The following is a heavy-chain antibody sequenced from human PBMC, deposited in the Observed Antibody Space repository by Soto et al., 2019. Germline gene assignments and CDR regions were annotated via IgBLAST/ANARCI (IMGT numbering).Heavy chain of an antibody. CDR3: AKGGSTRRWPYYYGMDV. J-gene: IGHJ6*02. D-gene: IGHD2-2*01. CDR2: MSGSGLST. Sequence: EVQLLEAGGGLVQPGGSLRLSCAASGFTFSSYAMSWVRQAPGKGLEWVSAMSGSGLSTYYADSVKGRFTISRDNSKNTLYLQMKSPRAEDTAVYYCAKGGSTRRWPYYYGMDVWGQGTTVTVSS. CDR1: GFTFSSYA. V-gene: IGHV3-23*01.